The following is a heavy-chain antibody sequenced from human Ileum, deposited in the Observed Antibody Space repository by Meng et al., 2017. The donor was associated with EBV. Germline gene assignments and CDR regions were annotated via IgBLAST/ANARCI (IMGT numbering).Heavy chain of an antibody. CDR3: AYYLVGRGGVGS. D-gene: IGHD2/OR15-2a*01. CDR1: GGSFSSDSSR. V-gene: IGHV4-61*01. J-gene: IGHJ4*02. Sequence: QVSRRESGPCLVSPSESLSLTGSVSGGSFSSDSSRWSWTRQSPGRGLEWIGHTYGSDINYRPSFQSRVTISIDTAKNQLFLKLTSVPAADTAMYYCAYYLVGRGGVGSWGQGTLVTVSS. CDR2: TYGSDI.